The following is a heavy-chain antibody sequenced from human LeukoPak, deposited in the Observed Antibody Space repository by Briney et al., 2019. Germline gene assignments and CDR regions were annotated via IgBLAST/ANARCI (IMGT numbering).Heavy chain of an antibody. V-gene: IGHV1-2*02. D-gene: IGHD1-26*01. CDR3: ARGLGDEGMADGCY. J-gene: IGHJ4*02. Sequence: ASVKVSCKASGYTFTDYYMRWVRQAPGQGPEWMGWINPNSGGTNYAQKFQGSVTITRDTSISTAYIERSRLRSDDTAVYYCARGLGDEGMADGCYWGQGTLGTVSS. CDR1: GYTFTDYY. CDR2: INPNSGGT.